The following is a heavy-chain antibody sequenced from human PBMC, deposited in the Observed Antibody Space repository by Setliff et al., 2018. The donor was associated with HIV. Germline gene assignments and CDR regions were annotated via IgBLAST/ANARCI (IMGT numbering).Heavy chain of an antibody. J-gene: IGHJ6*04. CDR2: IIPILGTP. Sequence: SVKVSCTASGDTFNSHAISWVRQAPGQGLEWMGGIIPILGTPNYAQKFKGRLTITADESTSTVYMELSSLRSEDTAVYYCARDSRDIVVVIAPEPEPYYYYGMDVWGEGTTVTVSS. D-gene: IGHD2-15*01. V-gene: IGHV1-69*13. CDR3: ARDSRDIVVVIAPEPEPYYYYGMDV. CDR1: GDTFNSHA.